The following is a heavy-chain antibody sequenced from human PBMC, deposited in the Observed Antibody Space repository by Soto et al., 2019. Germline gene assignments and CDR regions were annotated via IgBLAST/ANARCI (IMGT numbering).Heavy chain of an antibody. CDR2: FDPEDGET. J-gene: IGHJ6*03. CDR3: ATGPVRVPAAMTLDYYYYYYMDV. CDR1: GYTLTELS. D-gene: IGHD2-2*01. V-gene: IGHV1-24*01. Sequence: ASVKVSCKVSGYTLTELSMHWVRQAPGKGLEWMGGFDPEDGETIYAQKFQGRVTMTEDTSTDTAYMELSSLRSEDTAVYYCATGPVRVPAAMTLDYYYYYYMDVWGKGTTVTVSS.